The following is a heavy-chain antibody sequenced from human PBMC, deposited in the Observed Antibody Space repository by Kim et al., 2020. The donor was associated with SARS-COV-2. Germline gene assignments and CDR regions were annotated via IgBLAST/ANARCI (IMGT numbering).Heavy chain of an antibody. D-gene: IGHD3-10*01. CDR1: GFTFNSYG. V-gene: IGHV3-30*18. J-gene: IGHJ3*02. CDR2: TAYDGGNA. Sequence: GGSLRLSCAASGFTFNSYGMHWVRQAPGKGLEWVAVTAYDGGNAYYADSVKGRFTISRDSYKNTLYLQMNSLRAEDTAVYYCAKSHTFARFGGLLKADAFDNWGQGTLVTVSS. CDR3: AKSHTFARFGGLLKADAFDN.